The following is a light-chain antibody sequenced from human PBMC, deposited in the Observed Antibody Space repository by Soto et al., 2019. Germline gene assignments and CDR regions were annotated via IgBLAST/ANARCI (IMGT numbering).Light chain of an antibody. CDR1: SGHSSYA. V-gene: IGLV4-69*01. CDR3: QTWASGVWV. Sequence: MLTQSPSASASLGASVKLTCTLSSGHSSYAIAWHQQQPEKGPRYLMKLNSDGSHNKGDGIPDRFSGSSSGAERYLTISSLQAEDESDYFCQTWASGVWVFGGGTKLTVL. J-gene: IGLJ3*02. CDR2: LNSDGSH.